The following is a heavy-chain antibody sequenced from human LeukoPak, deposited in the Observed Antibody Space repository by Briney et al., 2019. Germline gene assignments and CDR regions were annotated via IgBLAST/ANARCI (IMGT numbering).Heavy chain of an antibody. D-gene: IGHD3-22*01. J-gene: IGHJ4*02. CDR1: GFTFDDYA. V-gene: IGHV3-9*01. CDR3: AKDSGYYYSNFDY. Sequence: GRSLRLSCAASGFTFDDYAMHWVRQAPGKGLEWVSGISWNSGSIGYADSVKGRFTISRDNAKNSLYLQMNSLRAEDTALYYCAKDSGYYYSNFDYWGQGTLVTVSS. CDR2: ISWNSGSI.